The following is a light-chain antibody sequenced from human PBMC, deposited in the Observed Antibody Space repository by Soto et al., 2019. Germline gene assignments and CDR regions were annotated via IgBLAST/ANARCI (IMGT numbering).Light chain of an antibody. CDR1: QSVLRTSNNMNY. CDR2: WAS. CDR3: HQYHITPWT. Sequence: DIVMTQSPDSLALSLGERATVNCKSSQSVLRTSNNMNYLAWYQQKPGQPPKLLIYWASTRKSGVPDRFSGSGSGTDFTLTISSLQAEDVAVYYCHQYHITPWTFCQGTEVEIK. J-gene: IGKJ1*01. V-gene: IGKV4-1*01.